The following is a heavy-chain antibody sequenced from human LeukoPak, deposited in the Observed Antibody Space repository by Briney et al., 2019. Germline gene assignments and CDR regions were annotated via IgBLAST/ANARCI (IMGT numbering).Heavy chain of an antibody. CDR1: GFIFSDYG. J-gene: IGHJ6*03. CDR2: ISTSGSYI. D-gene: IGHD3-10*01. Sequence: PGGSLRLSCAASGFIFSDYGMIWVRQAPGKGLEWVSSISTSGSYIYSADSMKGRFTISRDNAKNSLFLQMNSLKAEDTAVYYCARDSTIYGSGTYYYYMDDWGKGTTVTVSS. CDR3: ARDSTIYGSGTYYYYMDD. V-gene: IGHV3-21*01.